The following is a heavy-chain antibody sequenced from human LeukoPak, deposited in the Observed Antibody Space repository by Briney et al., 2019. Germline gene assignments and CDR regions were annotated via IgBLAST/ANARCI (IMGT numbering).Heavy chain of an antibody. CDR3: ARDYCSGGNCYPLNWFDP. J-gene: IGHJ5*02. CDR2: INHSGST. D-gene: IGHD2-15*01. V-gene: IGHV4-34*01. Sequence: SETLSLTCAVYGGSFSGYYWSWIRQPPGKGLEWIGEINHSGSTNYNPSLKSRVTISVDTSKNQFSLKLSSVTAADTAVYYCARDYCSGGNCYPLNWFDPWGQGTLVTVSS. CDR1: GGSFSGYY.